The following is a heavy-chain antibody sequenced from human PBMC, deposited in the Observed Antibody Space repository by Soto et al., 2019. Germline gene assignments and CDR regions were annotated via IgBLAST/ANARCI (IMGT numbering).Heavy chain of an antibody. D-gene: IGHD6-19*01. Sequence: GGSLRLSCAASGFTFSSYGMHWVRQAPGKGLEWVAVIWYDGSNKYYADSVKGRFTISRDNSKNTLYLQMNSLRAEDTAVYYCARDPRQWLAQYYFDYWGQGTLVTVSS. CDR1: GFTFSSYG. CDR3: ARDPRQWLAQYYFDY. J-gene: IGHJ4*02. CDR2: IWYDGSNK. V-gene: IGHV3-33*01.